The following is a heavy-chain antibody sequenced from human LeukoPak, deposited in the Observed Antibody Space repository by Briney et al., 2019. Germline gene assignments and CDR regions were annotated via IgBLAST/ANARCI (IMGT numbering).Heavy chain of an antibody. J-gene: IGHJ6*03. CDR2: IRYDGSNK. CDR1: GFTFSDYY. D-gene: IGHD6-13*01. CDR3: AKEYSSSWFYYYYYMDV. Sequence: GGSLRLSCAASGFTFSDYYMSWIRQAPGKGLEWVAFIRYDGSNKYYADSVKGRFTISRDNSKNTLYLQMNSLRAEDTAVYYCAKEYSSSWFYYYYYMDVWGKGTTVTISS. V-gene: IGHV3-30*02.